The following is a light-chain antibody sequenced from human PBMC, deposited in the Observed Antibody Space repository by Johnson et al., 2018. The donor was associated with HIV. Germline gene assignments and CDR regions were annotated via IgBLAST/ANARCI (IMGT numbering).Light chain of an antibody. Sequence: QSVLTQPPSVSAAPGQKVTISCSGSSSNIGNNYVSWYQQLPGTAPKLLIYENNKRPSGIPDRFSGSKSGTSATLGITGLQTGDEADYYCGTWDNSLGTGGVCETGTKVTVL. CDR2: ENN. J-gene: IGLJ1*01. CDR1: SSNIGNNY. CDR3: GTWDNSLGTGGV. V-gene: IGLV1-51*02.